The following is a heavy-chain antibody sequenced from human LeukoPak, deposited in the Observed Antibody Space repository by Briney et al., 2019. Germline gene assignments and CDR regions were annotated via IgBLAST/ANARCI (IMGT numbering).Heavy chain of an antibody. CDR3: ARAPSIVVVPAAIQGYWFDP. V-gene: IGHV1-18*01. Sequence: ASVKVSCKASGYTFTSYGISWVRQAPGQGLEWMGWISAYNGNTNYAQKLQGRVTMTTDTSTSTAYMELRSLRSDDTAVYYCARAPSIVVVPAAIQGYWFDPWGQGTLVTVSS. J-gene: IGHJ5*02. D-gene: IGHD2-2*02. CDR2: ISAYNGNT. CDR1: GYTFTSYG.